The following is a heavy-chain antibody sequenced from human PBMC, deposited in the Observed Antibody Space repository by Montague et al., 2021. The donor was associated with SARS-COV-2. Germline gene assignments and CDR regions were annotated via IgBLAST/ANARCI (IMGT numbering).Heavy chain of an antibody. J-gene: IGHJ5*02. Sequence: SETLSLTCTVSGGSTARHYWNWIRQSPGRRPEWIGYVYYNGDSKYNPSLQSRVTISIDTAENQCSLRLNSVTAADTAVYYCARRLTVLEPPFDPWGQGTLVIVSS. CDR1: GGSTARHY. D-gene: IGHD1-1*01. CDR2: VYYNGDS. V-gene: IGHV4-59*08. CDR3: ARRLTVLEPPFDP.